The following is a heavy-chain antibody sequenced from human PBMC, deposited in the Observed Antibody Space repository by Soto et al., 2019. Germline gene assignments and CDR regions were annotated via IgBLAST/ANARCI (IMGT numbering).Heavy chain of an antibody. V-gene: IGHV3-30*04. CDR2: ISKDGSHK. Sequence: GGSLRLSCAASGFGFSRYAIHWVRQAPGKGLEWVAVISKDGSHKYYLESVKGRFTISRDNSKNILSLQMNSLRDEDTAVYYCARSRSGAVADSFDFWGQGTLVTVSS. CDR3: ARSRSGAVADSFDF. D-gene: IGHD3-10*01. J-gene: IGHJ4*02. CDR1: GFGFSRYA.